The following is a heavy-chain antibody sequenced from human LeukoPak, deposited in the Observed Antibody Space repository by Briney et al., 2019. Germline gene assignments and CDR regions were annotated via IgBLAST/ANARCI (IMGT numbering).Heavy chain of an antibody. V-gene: IGHV5-51*01. CDR2: IYPGDSDT. CDR3: ARQIVEMAPISLIDH. J-gene: IGHJ4*02. Sequence: GESLKISRKGSGYSFTSYWIGWVRQMPGKGLEWMGIIYPGDSDTRYSPSFQGQVTISADKSISTAYLQWSSLKASDTAMYYCARQIVEMAPISLIDHWGQGTLVTVSS. D-gene: IGHD5-24*01. CDR1: GYSFTSYW.